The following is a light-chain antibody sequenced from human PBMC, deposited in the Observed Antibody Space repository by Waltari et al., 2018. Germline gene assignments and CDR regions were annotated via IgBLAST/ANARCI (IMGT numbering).Light chain of an antibody. Sequence: QSVLTPPPSASGTPGQRVTISCSGSSSNIGSNTVTWYQQLPGTAPKLLIYSNNQRPSGVPDRFSGSKSGTSASLAISGLQSEDEADYYCAAWDDSLNAVFGGGTKLTVL. V-gene: IGLV1-44*01. CDR2: SNN. CDR3: AAWDDSLNAV. J-gene: IGLJ3*02. CDR1: SSNIGSNT.